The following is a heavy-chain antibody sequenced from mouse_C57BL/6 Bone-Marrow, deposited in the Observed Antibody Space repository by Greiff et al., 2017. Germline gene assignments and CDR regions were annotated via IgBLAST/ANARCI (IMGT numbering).Heavy chain of an antibody. J-gene: IGHJ3*01. CDR2: IYPGSGST. D-gene: IGHD2-5*01. Sequence: QVQLQQPGAELVKPGASVKMSCKASGYTFTSYWITWVKQRPGQGLEWIGDIYPGSGSTNYNEKFKSKATLTVDTSSSTAYMQLSSLTSEDSAVYYCARYYYSNYVGTFAYWGQGTLVTVSA. CDR1: GYTFTSYW. V-gene: IGHV1-55*01. CDR3: ARYYYSNYVGTFAY.